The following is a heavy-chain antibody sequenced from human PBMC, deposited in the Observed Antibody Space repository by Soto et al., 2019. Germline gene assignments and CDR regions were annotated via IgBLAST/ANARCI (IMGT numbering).Heavy chain of an antibody. V-gene: IGHV3-21*01. CDR3: AKDCGSGAGFDY. CDR1: GFNFSDYS. D-gene: IGHD3-10*01. CDR2: ISSSSSFI. J-gene: IGHJ4*02. Sequence: DVQLLESGGGLVKPGGSLRLSCETSGFNFSDYSMSWVRQAPGEGLEWVSFISSSSSFIYNAESEEGRFSVSRDNARNLMYLEMSSLRVEDTAIYYCAKDCGSGAGFDYWGQGTLVAVSS.